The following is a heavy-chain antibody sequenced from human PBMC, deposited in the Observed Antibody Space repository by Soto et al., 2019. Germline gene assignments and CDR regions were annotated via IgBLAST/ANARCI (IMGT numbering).Heavy chain of an antibody. Sequence: QVQLQESGPGLVKPSQTLSLTCTVSGGSISSGDYYWSWIRQPPGKGLEWIGYIYYSGSTYYNPPRTSRVTVSVDTSKNQCSLKLSSVTAADTAVDYCARAQGSGFLVSWGQGTLVTVSS. CDR2: IYYSGST. V-gene: IGHV4-30-4*01. D-gene: IGHD3-10*01. CDR1: GGSISSGDYY. CDR3: ARAQGSGFLVS. J-gene: IGHJ4*02.